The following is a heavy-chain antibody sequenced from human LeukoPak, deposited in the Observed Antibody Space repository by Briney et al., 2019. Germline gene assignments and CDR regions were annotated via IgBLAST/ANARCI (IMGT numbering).Heavy chain of an antibody. CDR1: GGSINNYY. D-gene: IGHD3-10*01. CDR3: ARITQGTVDY. V-gene: IGHV4-59*01. Sequence: SEALSLTCTVSGGSINNYYWSWIRQPPGKGLEWIGYISYSGSTNYTPSLKSRVTISVDTSKNQFSLKLSSVTAADTAVYYCARITQGTVDYWGQGTLVTVSS. CDR2: ISYSGST. J-gene: IGHJ4*02.